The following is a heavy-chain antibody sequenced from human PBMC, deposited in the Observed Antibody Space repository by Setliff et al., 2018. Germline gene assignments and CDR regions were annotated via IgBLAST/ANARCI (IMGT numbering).Heavy chain of an antibody. V-gene: IGHV4-39*01. J-gene: IGHJ5*01. D-gene: IGHD1-26*01. CDR1: GGSISSNNYY. CDR3: ASRRTGPGGWFDY. CDR2: IYHSGST. Sequence: SLTCTVSGGSISSNNYYGGWIRQPPGKGLEWIGSIYHSGSTYYNPSLKSRVTISVDTSKNQFSLKLTSVTAADTAIYYCASRRTGPGGWFDYWGQGTLVTVSS.